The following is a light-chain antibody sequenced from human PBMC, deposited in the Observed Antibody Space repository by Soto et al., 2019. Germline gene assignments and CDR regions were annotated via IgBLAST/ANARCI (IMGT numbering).Light chain of an antibody. CDR1: QGISNY. CDR2: AAS. Sequence: DIQMTQSPSSLSASVGDRVTITCRASQGISNYLAWYQQKPGKVPKLLIYAASTLQSGVPSGFSGSGSGTDFTLTISSLKPEDVETYYCQKYNSAASTFGQGTKVEIK. J-gene: IGKJ1*01. CDR3: QKYNSAAST. V-gene: IGKV1-27*01.